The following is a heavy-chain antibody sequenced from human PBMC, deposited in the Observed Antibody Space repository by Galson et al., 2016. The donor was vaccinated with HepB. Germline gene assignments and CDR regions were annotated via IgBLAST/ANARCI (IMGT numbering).Heavy chain of an antibody. CDR1: GASIRSTDW. CDR3: ARFWNGNYFDY. D-gene: IGHD3-3*01. Sequence: TLSLTCAVSGASIRSTDWWSWVRQPPGKGLEWIGEVYQNGNTNYKPSLKSRVTISVDKSKNQFSLRLSSVTAADTAVYYCARFWNGNYFDYWGQGTLVTVSS. V-gene: IGHV4-4*02. CDR2: VYQNGNT. J-gene: IGHJ4*02.